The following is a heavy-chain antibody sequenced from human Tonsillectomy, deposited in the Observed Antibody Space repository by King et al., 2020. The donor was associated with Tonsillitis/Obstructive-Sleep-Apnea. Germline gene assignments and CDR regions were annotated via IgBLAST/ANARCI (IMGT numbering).Heavy chain of an antibody. V-gene: IGHV3-74*01. CDR1: GFTFSRYW. J-gene: IGHJ6*02. Sequence: VQLVESGGALVQPGGSLRLSCEASGFTFSRYWMHWVRHAPGKGLVWVSRISTDGSSTTYAGSVKGRFSISRDNAKNKVYLQMNSLRVEDTAVYYCARDFLYQGNWGQGPTVTVSS. D-gene: IGHD2-2*01. CDR3: ARDFLYQGN. CDR2: ISTDGSST.